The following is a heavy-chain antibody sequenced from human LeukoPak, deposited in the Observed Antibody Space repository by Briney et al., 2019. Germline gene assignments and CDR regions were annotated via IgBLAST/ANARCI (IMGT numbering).Heavy chain of an antibody. V-gene: IGHV3-7*01. CDR3: ARDPRSARVRGAKKNGFDP. CDR1: GFTISSYW. J-gene: IGHJ5*02. D-gene: IGHD3-10*01. CDR2: IKQDGSEK. Sequence: GGSLRFSCAASGFTISSYWMSWVRKAPGKRLEWVANIKQDGSEKYNVDSVKGRFTISRDNAKNSLYLQMNSLRAGDTAVYYCARDPRSARVRGAKKNGFDPWGQGTLVTVSS.